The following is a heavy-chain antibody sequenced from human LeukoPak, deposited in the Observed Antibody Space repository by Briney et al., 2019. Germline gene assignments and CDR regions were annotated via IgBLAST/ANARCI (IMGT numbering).Heavy chain of an antibody. CDR3: ARLTGGIEVLYYFDY. V-gene: IGHV1-18*01. Sequence: ASVKVSCKASGYTFTSYDINWVRQATGQGLEWMGWISAYNGNTNYAQKLQGRVTMTTDTSTSTAYMELRSLRSDDTAVYYCARLTGGIEVLYYFDYWGQGTLVTVSS. D-gene: IGHD1-26*01. CDR1: GYTFTSYD. J-gene: IGHJ4*02. CDR2: ISAYNGNT.